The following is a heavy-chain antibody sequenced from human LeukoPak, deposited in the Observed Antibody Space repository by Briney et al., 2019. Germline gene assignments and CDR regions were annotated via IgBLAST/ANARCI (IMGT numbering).Heavy chain of an antibody. CDR2: ISGSAGST. CDR1: GFTFSSYG. D-gene: IGHD6-19*01. Sequence: GGSLRLSCAASGFTFSSYGMSWVRQAPGKGLEWVSVISGSAGSTYYADSVKGRFTISRDNSRNTLYLQMNSLRAEDTAVYYCAKADSSAWYALFDYWAQGTLVTVSS. V-gene: IGHV3-23*01. J-gene: IGHJ4*02. CDR3: AKADSSAWYALFDY.